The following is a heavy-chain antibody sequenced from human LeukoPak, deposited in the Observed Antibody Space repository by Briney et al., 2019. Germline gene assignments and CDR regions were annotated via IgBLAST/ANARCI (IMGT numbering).Heavy chain of an antibody. V-gene: IGHV3-30*03. Sequence: GGSLRLSCAVSGFTFRDYGMHWVRQAPGKGLEWVAAISYNGSNKYYADSVKGRFTISRDNSKNTLYLQMNSLRAEDTAVFYCARDGATGDYYYGLDVWGQGTTVTVSS. J-gene: IGHJ6*02. CDR2: ISYNGSNK. D-gene: IGHD1-26*01. CDR3: ARDGATGDYYYGLDV. CDR1: GFTFRDYG.